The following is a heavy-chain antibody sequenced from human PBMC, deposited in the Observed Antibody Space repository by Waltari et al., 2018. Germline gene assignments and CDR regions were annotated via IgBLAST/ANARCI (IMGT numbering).Heavy chain of an antibody. D-gene: IGHD2-15*01. V-gene: IGHV4-4*02. J-gene: IGHJ4*02. CDR3: ARDRGRGLYLDS. CDR1: GDSMSRTYF. Sequence: QLQLQQSGPGLVKPSESLSLTCAVSGDSMSRTYFWSWVRQSPGKGLEWIGQVHRSGRTNYNPSLASRVTMSIDTSNNQVSLKVPSPTAADTAIYYCARDRGRGLYLDSWGQGILVTVSP. CDR2: VHRSGRT.